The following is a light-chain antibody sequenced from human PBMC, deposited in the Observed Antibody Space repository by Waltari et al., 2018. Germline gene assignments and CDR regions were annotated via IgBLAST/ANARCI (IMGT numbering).Light chain of an antibody. CDR1: ALAKHF. CDR2: ENT. V-gene: IGLV3-25*03. CDR3: QSADSSGTWV. J-gene: IGLJ3*02. Sequence: SFELTQPPSVSVSPGQTARITCSGDALAKHFVNWHQQRPCQAPTFLIAENTGRASGPPERFSGASSGTTVTLTVSGVQAEDEADYYCQSADSSGTWVFGGGTRLTV.